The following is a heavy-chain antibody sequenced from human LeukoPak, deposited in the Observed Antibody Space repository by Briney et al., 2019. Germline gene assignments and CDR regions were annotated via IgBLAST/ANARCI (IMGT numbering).Heavy chain of an antibody. V-gene: IGHV3-48*02. Sequence: GGSLRLSCAASGFTFNTYSMNWVRQAPGKGLEWLSYITKSSSTIHYADSVKGRYTISRDNVKNSVYLEMNSLRDEDTAVYYCARMYTSGWYLDYLGQGTLVTVSS. CDR2: ITKSSSTI. CDR3: ARMYTSGWYLDY. J-gene: IGHJ4*02. CDR1: GFTFNTYS. D-gene: IGHD6-19*01.